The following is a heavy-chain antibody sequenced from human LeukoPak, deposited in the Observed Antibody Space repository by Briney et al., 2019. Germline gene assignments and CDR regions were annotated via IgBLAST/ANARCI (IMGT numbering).Heavy chain of an antibody. D-gene: IGHD3-10*01. V-gene: IGHV4-4*07. J-gene: IGHJ4*02. CDR3: ARRYYYGSGRDSYFDY. Sequence: SETLSLTCTVSGGSIHSYWSWIRQPAGKGLEWIGRISGSGTITYNPALESRLTISIDTSKNQFSLKLSSVTAADTAVYYCARRYYYGSGRDSYFDYWGQGTLVTVSS. CDR1: GGSIHSY. CDR2: ISGSGTI.